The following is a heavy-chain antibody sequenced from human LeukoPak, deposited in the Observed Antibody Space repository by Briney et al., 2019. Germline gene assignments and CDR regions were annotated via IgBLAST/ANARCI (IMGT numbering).Heavy chain of an antibody. CDR3: ARDPFAASNNWFDP. Sequence: GGSLRLSCAASGFTFSSYWMSWVRQAPGKGLEWVANIKQDGSEKYHVDSVKGRFTISRDNAKNALYLQMNSLRAEDTAVYYCARDPFAASNNWFDPWGQGTLVTVSS. J-gene: IGHJ5*02. CDR1: GFTFSSYW. CDR2: IKQDGSEK. D-gene: IGHD2-15*01. V-gene: IGHV3-7*01.